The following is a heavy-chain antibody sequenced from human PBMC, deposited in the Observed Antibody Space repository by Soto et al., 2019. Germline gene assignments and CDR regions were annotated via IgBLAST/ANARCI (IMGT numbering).Heavy chain of an antibody. J-gene: IGHJ4*02. D-gene: IGHD5-12*01. CDR1: GGSISSGDFY. V-gene: IGHV4-31*03. CDR3: AHALSGYDLGAIDY. Sequence: QVQLQESGPGLVKPSQTLSLTCTVSGGSISSGDFYWSWIRQHPVKGLEWIGYIYSSGSTYYNPSPKRRFNISVATTKNQCSLQLNSVTAADTAVSYCAHALSGYDLGAIDYWGQGTLVTVSS. CDR2: IYSSGST.